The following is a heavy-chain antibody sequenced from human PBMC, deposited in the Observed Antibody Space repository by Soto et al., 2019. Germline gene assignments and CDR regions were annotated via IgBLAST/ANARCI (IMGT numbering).Heavy chain of an antibody. CDR1: GYTFASYG. D-gene: IGHD2-15*01. V-gene: IGHV1-18*01. Sequence: QVQLVQSGAEVKKPGASVKVSCKASGYTFASYGISWVRQAPGQGLEWMGWISAYNGNTNYAQKLQGRVTMTTDTSPSTAYMELRSLRSDDTAVYYCARARDIVVVVAEDNWFDPWGQGTLVTVSS. J-gene: IGHJ5*02. CDR3: ARARDIVVVVAEDNWFDP. CDR2: ISAYNGNT.